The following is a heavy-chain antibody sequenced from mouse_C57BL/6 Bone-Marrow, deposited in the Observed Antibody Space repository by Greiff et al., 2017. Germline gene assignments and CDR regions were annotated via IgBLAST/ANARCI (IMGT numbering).Heavy chain of an antibody. Sequence: VQLQQSDAELVKPGASVKISCKVSGYTFTDHTIPWMKQRPEQGLEWIGYIYPRDGSTNYNEKLKGKATLTANKSSSTAYMQLNSLTSEDSAVYFGARWGYGSSYYFDYWGQGTTLTVSS. CDR1: GYTFTDHT. V-gene: IGHV1-78*01. J-gene: IGHJ2*01. CDR3: ARWGYGSSYYFDY. D-gene: IGHD1-1*01. CDR2: IYPRDGST.